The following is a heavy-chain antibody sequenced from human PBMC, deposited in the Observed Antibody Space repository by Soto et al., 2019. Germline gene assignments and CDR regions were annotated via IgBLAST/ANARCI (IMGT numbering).Heavy chain of an antibody. CDR2: IIPMFGTT. J-gene: IGHJ5*02. CDR1: GGTFSSYT. CDR3: ARGDDILTGSNWFDP. Sequence: QVQLVQSGAEVKKPGSSVKVSCKASGGTFSSYTISWVRQAPGQGLEWMGGIIPMFGTTNYVQKFQGRVTITADESTSTACMELFSLRSEDTAVYYCARGDDILTGSNWFDPWGQGTLLTVSS. D-gene: IGHD3-9*01. V-gene: IGHV1-69*01.